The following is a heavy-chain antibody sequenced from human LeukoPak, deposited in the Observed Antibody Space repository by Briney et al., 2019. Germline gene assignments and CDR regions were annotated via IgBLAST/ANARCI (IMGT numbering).Heavy chain of an antibody. CDR1: GFTFSSYG. Sequence: GGSLRLSCAASGFTFSSYGMHWVRQAPGKGLEWVAVIWYDGSNKYYADSVKGRFTISRDNSKNTLYLQMNSLRAEDTAVYYCASSTGDGVFDYWGQGTLVTVSS. CDR3: ASSTGDGVFDY. D-gene: IGHD2-21*02. CDR2: IWYDGSNK. V-gene: IGHV3-33*01. J-gene: IGHJ4*02.